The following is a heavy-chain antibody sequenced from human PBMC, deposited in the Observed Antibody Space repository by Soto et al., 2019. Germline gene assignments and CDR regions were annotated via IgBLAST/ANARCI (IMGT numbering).Heavy chain of an antibody. CDR2: IYWDDDK. CDR1: GVSLSTREVG. Sequence: SGPTLVNPTQTIPVTSSFSGVSLSTREVGVDWIRQPPGKALEWLALIYWDDDKRYSPSLKSRLTITKDTSKNQVVLTMTNMDPVDTATYYCAHRPPAEYFQHWGQGNLVTVSA. V-gene: IGHV2-5*02. CDR3: AHRPPAEYFQH. J-gene: IGHJ1*01.